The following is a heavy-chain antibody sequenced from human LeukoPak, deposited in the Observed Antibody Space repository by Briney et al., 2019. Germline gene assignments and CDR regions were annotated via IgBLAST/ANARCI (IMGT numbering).Heavy chain of an antibody. J-gene: IGHJ3*02. CDR2: INHSGST. V-gene: IGHV4-34*01. CDR3: ARVLRYFETHDAFDI. CDR1: GGSFSGYY. D-gene: IGHD3-9*01. Sequence: SETLSLTCAVYGGSFSGYYWSWIRQPPGKGLEWIGEINHSGSTNYNPSLKSRVTISADTSKNQFSLKLSSVTAADTAVYYCARVLRYFETHDAFDIWGQGTMVTVSS.